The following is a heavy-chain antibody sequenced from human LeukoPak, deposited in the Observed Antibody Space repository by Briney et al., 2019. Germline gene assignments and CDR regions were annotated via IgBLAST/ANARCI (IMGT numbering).Heavy chain of an antibody. CDR1: GGAFSGYW. Sequence: GASVTVSCKASGGAFSGYWSHWVRQPPGQGREWMGWSNPSSGATDYEQKFHGGVTMTRDTSTGTPEQELTRLSSDDTAVYYWARDWHGMHVWPRGTTVSV. CDR3: ARDWHGMHV. J-gene: IGHJ6*02. V-gene: IGHV1-2*02. CDR2: SNPSSGAT.